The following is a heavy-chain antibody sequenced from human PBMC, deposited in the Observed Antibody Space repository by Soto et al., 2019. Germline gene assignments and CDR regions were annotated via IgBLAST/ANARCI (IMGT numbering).Heavy chain of an antibody. CDR2: ISGSGIDI. J-gene: IGHJ5*02. CDR1: GFTFYYYN. CDR3: ARAPINPYSSWFVVPEHWFDP. V-gene: IGHV3-21*01. D-gene: IGHD2-2*01. Sequence: GGSLRLSCAASGFTFYYYNMNWVRQAPGRGLEWVSSISGSGIDIHFTDPVKGRFTISRDNAKNSLYLQMNSLRAEDTAVYYCARAPINPYSSWFVVPEHWFDPWGQGTLVTVSS.